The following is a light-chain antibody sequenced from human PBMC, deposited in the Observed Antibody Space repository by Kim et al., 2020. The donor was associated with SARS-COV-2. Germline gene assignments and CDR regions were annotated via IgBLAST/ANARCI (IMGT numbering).Light chain of an antibody. J-gene: IGLJ2*01. V-gene: IGLV3-19*01. CDR2: GKN. Sequence: SSELTQDPAVSVALGQTVRITCQGDSLRSYYATWYQQKPGQAPVLVIYGKNNRPSGIPDRFSGSSSRNTASLTITGAQAEDEADYYCKSRDSSGNHLVFGGGTKLTVL. CDR3: KSRDSSGNHLV. CDR1: SLRSYY.